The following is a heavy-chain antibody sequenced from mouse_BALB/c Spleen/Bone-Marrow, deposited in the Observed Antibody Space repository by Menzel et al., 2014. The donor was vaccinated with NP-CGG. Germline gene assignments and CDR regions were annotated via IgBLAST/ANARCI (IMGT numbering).Heavy chain of an antibody. J-gene: IGHJ2*01. Sequence: EVMLVESGGGLVQPGGSLRLSCATSGFTFTDYYMNWVRQPPGKALEWLGFIRNKANGYTTEYSASVKGRFTISRDNSQSILYLQTSTLRAEDSATYYCARDMGGLLFDYWGQGTTLTVSS. CDR1: GFTFTDYY. CDR2: IRNKANGYTT. CDR3: ARDMGGLLFDY. V-gene: IGHV7-3*02. D-gene: IGHD2-3*01.